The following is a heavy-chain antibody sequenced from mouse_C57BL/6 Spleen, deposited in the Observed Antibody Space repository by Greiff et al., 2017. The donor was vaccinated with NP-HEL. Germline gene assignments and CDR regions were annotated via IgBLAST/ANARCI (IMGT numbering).Heavy chain of an antibody. CDR3: ARDLNYGSSYDAMDY. J-gene: IGHJ4*01. Sequence: QVQLQQPGAELVRPGTSVKLSCKASGYTFTSYWMHWVKQRPGQGLEWIGVIDPSDSYTNYNQKFKGKATLTVDTSSSTAYMQLSSLTSEDSAVYYCARDLNYGSSYDAMDYWGQGTSVTVSS. CDR2: IDPSDSYT. V-gene: IGHV1-59*01. D-gene: IGHD1-1*01. CDR1: GYTFTSYW.